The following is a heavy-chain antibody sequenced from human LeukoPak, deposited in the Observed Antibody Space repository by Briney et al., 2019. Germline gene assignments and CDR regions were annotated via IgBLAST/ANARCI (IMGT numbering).Heavy chain of an antibody. V-gene: IGHV3-30*04. CDR1: GFTFSSYA. D-gene: IGHD5-18*01. Sequence: PGGSLRLSCAASGFTFSSYAMHWVRQAPGKGLEWVAVISYDGSNKYYADSVKGRFTISRDNSKNTLYLQMNSLRAEDTAVYYCARDQPGYSYGYYAFDIWGQGTMVTVSS. CDR2: ISYDGSNK. CDR3: ARDQPGYSYGYYAFDI. J-gene: IGHJ3*02.